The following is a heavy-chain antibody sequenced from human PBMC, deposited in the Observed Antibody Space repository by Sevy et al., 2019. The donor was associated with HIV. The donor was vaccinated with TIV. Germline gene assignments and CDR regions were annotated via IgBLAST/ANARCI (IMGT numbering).Heavy chain of an antibody. Sequence: GGSLRLSCAASGFTFSSYAMHWVRQAPGKGLEWVAVISYDGSNKYYADSVKGRFTISRDNSKNTLYLQMNSLRAEDAAGYCCGRGPVDTPMATAWDYGSFDPGGKGTRVTV. CDR1: GFTFSSYA. CDR2: ISYDGSNK. V-gene: IGHV3-30-3*01. J-gene: IGHJ5*02. CDR3: GRGPVDTPMATAWDYGSFDP. D-gene: IGHD5-18*01.